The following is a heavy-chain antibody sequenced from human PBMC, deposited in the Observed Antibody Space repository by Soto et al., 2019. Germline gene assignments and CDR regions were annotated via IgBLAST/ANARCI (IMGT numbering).Heavy chain of an antibody. CDR1: GYSFCSYW. V-gene: IGHV5-51*01. Sequence: GESLKISCKGSGYSFCSYWIGWVRQMPGKGLEWMGIIYPGDSDTKYSPSFQGQVTISADKSISTAYLQWSSLKASDTAMYYCARHMRAGTMTTPFDYWGQGTLVTDSS. CDR2: IYPGDSDT. J-gene: IGHJ4*02. CDR3: ARHMRAGTMTTPFDY. D-gene: IGHD4-17*01.